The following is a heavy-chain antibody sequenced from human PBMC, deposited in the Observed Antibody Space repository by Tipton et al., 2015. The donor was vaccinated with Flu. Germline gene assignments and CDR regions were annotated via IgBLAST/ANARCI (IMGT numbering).Heavy chain of an antibody. D-gene: IGHD5-18*01. Sequence: QLVQSGAEVKKPGASVKVSCKASGYTFTAQYIYWVRQAPGQRLEWMGWINPNTGGTNYAQKFQGRVTMTRDTSISTVYMDLSSLRADDTAVYYCARDTGYYDAFDIWGQGTMVTVSS. V-gene: IGHV1-2*02. J-gene: IGHJ3*02. CDR1: GYTFTAQY. CDR3: ARDTGYYDAFDI. CDR2: INPNTGGT.